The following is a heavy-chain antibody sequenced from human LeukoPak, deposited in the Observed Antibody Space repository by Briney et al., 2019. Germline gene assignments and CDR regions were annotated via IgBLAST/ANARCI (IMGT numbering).Heavy chain of an antibody. CDR1: GSTFSDYW. D-gene: IGHD5-12*01. Sequence: PGGPLRLSCAASGSTFSDYWMSWVRQAPGKGLEWVANIKQDGSEKYYVDVVKGRFTISRDNAKNSLFLQMNSLRAEDTAVYYCAREIVDRAFDIWGQGTMVTVSS. CDR3: AREIVDRAFDI. CDR2: IKQDGSEK. V-gene: IGHV3-7*01. J-gene: IGHJ3*02.